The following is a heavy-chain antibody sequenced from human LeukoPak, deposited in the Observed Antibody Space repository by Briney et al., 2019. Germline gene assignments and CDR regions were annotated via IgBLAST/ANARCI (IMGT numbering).Heavy chain of an antibody. CDR1: GGSISSYY. Sequence: SETLSLTCTVSGGSISSYYWSWIRQPPGKELEWIGYIYYSGSTNYNPSLKSRVTISVDTSKNQFSLKLSSVTAADTAVYYCARLGYFDSKFDYWGQGTLVTVSS. D-gene: IGHD3-9*01. CDR3: ARLGYFDSKFDY. CDR2: IYYSGST. V-gene: IGHV4-59*08. J-gene: IGHJ4*02.